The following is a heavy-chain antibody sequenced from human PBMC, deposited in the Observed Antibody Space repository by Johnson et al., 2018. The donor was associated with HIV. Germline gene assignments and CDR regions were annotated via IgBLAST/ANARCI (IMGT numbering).Heavy chain of an antibody. D-gene: IGHD3-16*02. J-gene: IGHJ3*02. V-gene: IGHV3-30*02. CDR1: GFTFSSYG. Sequence: VQLMESGGGVVRPGGSLRLSCAASGFTFSSYGMHWVRQAPGKGLEWVAFIRYDGSNKYYADSVKGRFTISRDNSKNTLYLQMNSLRAEDTAVYFCARGPIADDAFDIWGQGTMVTVSS. CDR3: ARGPIADDAFDI. CDR2: IRYDGSNK.